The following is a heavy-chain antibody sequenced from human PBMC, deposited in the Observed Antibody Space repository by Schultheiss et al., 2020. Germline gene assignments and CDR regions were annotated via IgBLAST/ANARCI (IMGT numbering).Heavy chain of an antibody. Sequence: SETLSLTCAVYGGSFSGYYWSWVRQPPGKGLEWIGYIYYSGSTNYNPSLKSRVTISVDTSKNQFSLKLSSVTAADTAVYYCARGVRRRIVVVPAAPGGFDYWGQGTLVTVSS. J-gene: IGHJ4*02. D-gene: IGHD2-2*01. CDR1: GGSFSGYY. CDR3: ARGVRRRIVVVPAAPGGFDY. CDR2: IYYSGST. V-gene: IGHV4-34*11.